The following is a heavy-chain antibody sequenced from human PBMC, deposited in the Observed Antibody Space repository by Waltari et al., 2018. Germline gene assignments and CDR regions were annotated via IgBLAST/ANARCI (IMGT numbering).Heavy chain of an antibody. D-gene: IGHD1-26*01. CDR2: IIPIFGTA. CDR3: ATIYSGSYRDYWYFDL. Sequence: QVQLVQSGAEVKKPGSSVKVSCKASGGTFSSYAISWVRQAPGQGLEWMGGIIPIFGTANYAQKFQGRVTITTDESTSTAYMELSSLRSEDTAVYYCATIYSGSYRDYWYFDLWGRGTQVTVSS. V-gene: IGHV1-69*05. J-gene: IGHJ2*01. CDR1: GGTFSSYA.